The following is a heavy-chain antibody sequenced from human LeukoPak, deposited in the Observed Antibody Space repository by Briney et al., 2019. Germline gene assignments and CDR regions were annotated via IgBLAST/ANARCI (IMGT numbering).Heavy chain of an antibody. CDR3: ANTYYDFWSGGIGDAFDI. Sequence: PGGSLRLSCAASGFTFSSYWMSWVRQAPGKGLEWVANIKQDGSEKYYVDSVKGRFTISRDNAKNSLYLQMNSLRTEDTAVYYFANTYYDFWSGGIGDAFDIWGQGTMVTVSS. CDR2: IKQDGSEK. D-gene: IGHD3-3*01. CDR1: GFTFSSYW. V-gene: IGHV3-7*01. J-gene: IGHJ3*02.